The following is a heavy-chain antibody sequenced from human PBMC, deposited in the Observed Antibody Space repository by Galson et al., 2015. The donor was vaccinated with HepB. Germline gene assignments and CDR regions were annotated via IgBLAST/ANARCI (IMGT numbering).Heavy chain of an antibody. Sequence: QVQLQESGPGLVKPSETLSLTCTVPGGSISSSYCSWIRQPPGKGLEWIGYIYNSGTTNYNPSLKSRVTISVDTSKNQFSLELTSVTAADTAVYYCTRGASWLADQWGQGTTVTVSS. CDR2: IYNSGTT. J-gene: IGHJ6*02. V-gene: IGHV4-59*01. D-gene: IGHD3-9*01. CDR3: TRGASWLADQ. CDR1: GGSISSSY.